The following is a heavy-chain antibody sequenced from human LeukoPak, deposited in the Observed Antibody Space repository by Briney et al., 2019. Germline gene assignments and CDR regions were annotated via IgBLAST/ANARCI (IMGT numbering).Heavy chain of an antibody. V-gene: IGHV3-48*04. D-gene: IGHD1-26*01. CDR2: ISSSSSTM. J-gene: IGHJ4*02. Sequence: GGSLRLSCAASGFTFSDNSMNWVRQAPGQGLEWLSYISSSSSTMYYADSVKGRFTISRDNAKNSLYLQMNSLRAEDTAVYYCAGRVGATWVDYWGQGTLVTVSS. CDR1: GFTFSDNS. CDR3: AGRVGATWVDY.